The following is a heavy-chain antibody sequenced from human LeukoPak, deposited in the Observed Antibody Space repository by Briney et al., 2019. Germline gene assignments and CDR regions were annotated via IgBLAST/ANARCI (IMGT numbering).Heavy chain of an antibody. J-gene: IGHJ4*02. Sequence: GGSLRLSCIASGFNLRSNWMQWVRQVPGKGLEWVSRIDSDGGSINYADSVKGRFTISRDNAKNSLYLQMNSLRAEDTAVYYCARDLMGIAYRGAFYYWGQGTLVTVSS. D-gene: IGHD6-13*01. V-gene: IGHV3-74*01. CDR1: GFNLRSNW. CDR2: IDSDGGSI. CDR3: ARDLMGIAYRGAFYY.